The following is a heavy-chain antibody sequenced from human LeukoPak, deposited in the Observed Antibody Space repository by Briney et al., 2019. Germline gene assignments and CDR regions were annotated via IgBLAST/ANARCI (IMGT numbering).Heavy chain of an antibody. D-gene: IGHD3-16*01. CDR3: ARVGALDAFDV. V-gene: IGHV3-30-3*01. Sequence: PGGSLRLSCAASGFTFSSYAIDWVRQAPGKGLEWLSFISHDGVNENYAESVRGRFTISRDNSKSAVYLQMNNLRVDDTAVYYCARVGALDAFDVWGQGTMVSVSS. CDR2: ISHDGVNE. J-gene: IGHJ3*01. CDR1: GFTFSSYA.